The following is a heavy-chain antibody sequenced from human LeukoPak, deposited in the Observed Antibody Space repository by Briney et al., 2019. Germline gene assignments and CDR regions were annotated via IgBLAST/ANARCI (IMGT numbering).Heavy chain of an antibody. CDR2: IYYGGST. V-gene: IGHV4-59*01. CDR3: ARSTPGYSVDY. J-gene: IGHJ4*02. D-gene: IGHD5-18*01. CDR1: GGSISSYY. Sequence: SETLSLTCTVSGGSISSYYWSWIRQPPGKGLEWIGYIYYGGSTNYNPSLKSRVTISVDTSKNQFSLKLSSVTAADTAVYYCARSTPGYSVDYWGQGTLVTVSS.